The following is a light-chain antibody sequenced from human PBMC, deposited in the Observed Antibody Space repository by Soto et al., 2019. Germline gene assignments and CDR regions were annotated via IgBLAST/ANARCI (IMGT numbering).Light chain of an antibody. J-gene: IGKJ1*01. CDR1: QSVRTY. CDR2: DAS. Sequence: EIVLTQSPATLSLSPGERATLSCRASQSVRTYLAWYQQKPGQAPRLLIYDASNRATGIPDRFSGGGSGTDFIFNITSLEPEDFAMYYCLHYGTAQWTFGQGTKVDIK. CDR3: LHYGTAQWT. V-gene: IGKV3-11*01.